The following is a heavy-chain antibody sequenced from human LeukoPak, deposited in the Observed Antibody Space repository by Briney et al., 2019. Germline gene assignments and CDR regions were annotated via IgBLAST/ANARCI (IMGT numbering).Heavy chain of an antibody. V-gene: IGHV1-69*05. CDR1: GGTFSSYA. D-gene: IGHD3-22*01. CDR2: IIPIFGTA. CDR3: ASPWGSGYYFDAFDI. J-gene: IGHJ3*02. Sequence: ASVKVSCKASGGTFSSYAISWVRQAPGQGLEWMGRIIPIFGTANYAQKFQGRVTITTDESTSTAHMELSSLRSEDTAVYYCASPWGSGYYFDAFDIWGQGTMVTVSS.